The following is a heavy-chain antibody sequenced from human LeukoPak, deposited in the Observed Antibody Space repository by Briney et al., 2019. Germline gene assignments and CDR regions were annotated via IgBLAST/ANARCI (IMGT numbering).Heavy chain of an antibody. D-gene: IGHD5-12*01. J-gene: IGHJ4*02. CDR3: ASTDIVATISFDY. V-gene: IGHV4-34*01. Sequence: SETLSLTCAVYGGSFSGYYWSWIRQPPGKGLEWIGEINHSGSTNYNPPLKSRVTISVDTSKNQFSLKLSSVTAADTAVYYCASTDIVATISFDYWGQGTLVTVSS. CDR1: GGSFSGYY. CDR2: INHSGST.